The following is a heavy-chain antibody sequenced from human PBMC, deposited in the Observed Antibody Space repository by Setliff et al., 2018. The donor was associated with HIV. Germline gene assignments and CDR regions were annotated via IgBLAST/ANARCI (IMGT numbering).Heavy chain of an antibody. CDR1: GFIFNNYA. Sequence: GGSLRLSCAASGFIFNNYAMSWVRQAPGKGLEWVSVISGSGGSTYVADSVKGRFTISRDNSENTLYLQMNSLRADDTAVYYCTKKGPKGQWLVDLYFDYWGQGTLVTVSS. CDR2: ISGSGGST. J-gene: IGHJ4*02. V-gene: IGHV3-23*01. CDR3: TKKGPKGQWLVDLYFDY. D-gene: IGHD6-19*01.